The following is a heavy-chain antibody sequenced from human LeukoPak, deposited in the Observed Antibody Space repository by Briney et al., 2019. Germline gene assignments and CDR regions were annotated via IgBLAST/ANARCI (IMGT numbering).Heavy chain of an antibody. Sequence: GRSLRLSCAASGFTFSSYGMHWVRQAPGKGLEWVAVISYDGSNKYYADSVKGRFTISRDNSKNTLYLQMNSLRAEDTAVYYCAKDLCSGGSCYSAFDIWGQGTTVTVSS. J-gene: IGHJ3*02. CDR3: AKDLCSGGSCYSAFDI. V-gene: IGHV3-30*18. CDR2: ISYDGSNK. CDR1: GFTFSSYG. D-gene: IGHD2-15*01.